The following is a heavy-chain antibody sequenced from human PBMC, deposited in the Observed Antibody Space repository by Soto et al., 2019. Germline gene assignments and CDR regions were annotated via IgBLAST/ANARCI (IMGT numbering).Heavy chain of an antibody. Sequence: WGSLRLSCVVSGFSFNYAIMLVRHAPGKGQEWVSVITGGGSTEYAASVKGRFTISRDNSKNTVHLQMNSLRAEDTAMYYCAKDAVYNDGLWLVSDWGQGTLVTVSS. CDR1: GFSFNYA. CDR3: AKDAVYNDGLWLVSD. D-gene: IGHD2-21*01. V-gene: IGHV3-23*01. J-gene: IGHJ4*02. CDR2: ITGGGST.